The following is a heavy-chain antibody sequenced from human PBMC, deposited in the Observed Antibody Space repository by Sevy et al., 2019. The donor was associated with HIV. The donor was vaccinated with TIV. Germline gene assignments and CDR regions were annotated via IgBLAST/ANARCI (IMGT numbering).Heavy chain of an antibody. Sequence: SETLSLTCAVYGGSFSGYYWSWIRQPPGKGLEWIGEINHSGSTNYNPSLKSRVTISVDTSKNQFSLKLSSVTAADTAVYYSARDGPGLWLLPPTPKKNYFDYCGQGTLVTVSS. D-gene: IGHD5-18*01. V-gene: IGHV4-34*01. J-gene: IGHJ4*02. CDR2: INHSGST. CDR1: GGSFSGYY. CDR3: ARDGPGLWLLPPTPKKNYFDY.